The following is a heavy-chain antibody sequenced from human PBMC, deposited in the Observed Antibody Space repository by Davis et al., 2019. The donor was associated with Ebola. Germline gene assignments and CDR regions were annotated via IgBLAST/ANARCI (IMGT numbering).Heavy chain of an antibody. CDR2: ISSTSSYK. D-gene: IGHD3-16*01. J-gene: IGHJ3*02. V-gene: IGHV3-21*01. CDR1: GFIFGRYT. Sequence: PGGSLRLSCAASGFIFGRYTMNWVRQAPGKGLEWVSSISSTSSYKYYGDSVKGRFTISRDNAKNSLYLQMNSLRDDDTAVYYCARGPKGEALDIWGQGTLVTVSS. CDR3: ARGPKGEALDI.